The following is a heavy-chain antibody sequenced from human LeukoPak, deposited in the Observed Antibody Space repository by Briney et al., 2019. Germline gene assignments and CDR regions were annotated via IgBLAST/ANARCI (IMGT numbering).Heavy chain of an antibody. V-gene: IGHV3-21*01. J-gene: IGHJ5*02. Sequence: PGGSLRLSCAASGFTFSSYSMNWVRQAPGKGLEWVSSISSCSSYIYYADSVKGRFTISRDNAKNSLYLQMNSLRAEDTAVYYCARDRDYYDSSGYYFPWGQGTLVTVSS. CDR1: GFTFSSYS. D-gene: IGHD3-22*01. CDR3: ARDRDYYDSSGYYFP. CDR2: ISSCSSYI.